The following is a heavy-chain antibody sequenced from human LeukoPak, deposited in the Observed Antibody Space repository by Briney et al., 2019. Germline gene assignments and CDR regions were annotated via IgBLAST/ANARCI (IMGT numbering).Heavy chain of an antibody. CDR1: GFTFSSYA. CDR3: ARGAITMIVVVITGFDY. V-gene: IGHV3-30*04. D-gene: IGHD3-22*01. CDR2: ISYDGSNK. Sequence: GGSLRLSCAASGFTFSSYAMHWVRQAPGKGLEWVAVISYDGSNKYYADSVKGRFTISKDNSKNTLYLQMNSLRAEDTAVYYCARGAITMIVVVITGFDYWGQGTLVTVSS. J-gene: IGHJ4*02.